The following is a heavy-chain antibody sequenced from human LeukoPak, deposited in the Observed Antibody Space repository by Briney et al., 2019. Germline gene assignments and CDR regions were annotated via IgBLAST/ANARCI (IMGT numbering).Heavy chain of an antibody. D-gene: IGHD6-13*01. CDR3: ARDLYSSRTNDAFVI. CDR2: IYHSGNT. CDR1: GYSISSGYY. V-gene: IGHV4-38-2*02. J-gene: IGHJ3*02. Sequence: SETLSLTCTVSGYSISSGYYWGWIRQSPGKGLEWIGSIYHSGNTYYNPSLKSRVTISVDTSKNQFSLKLSSVTAADTAVYYCARDLYSSRTNDAFVIWGRGTMVTVSS.